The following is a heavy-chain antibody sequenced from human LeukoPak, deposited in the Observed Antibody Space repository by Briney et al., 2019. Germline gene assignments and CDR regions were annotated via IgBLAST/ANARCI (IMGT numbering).Heavy chain of an antibody. CDR3: AKDIIPLSRASHNWFDP. CDR2: ISGDGGST. V-gene: IGHV3-43*02. Sequence: PGGSLRLSCAASGFTFDDYAMHWVRQAPGRGLEWVSLISGDGGSTYYADSVKGRFTISRDNSKNSLYLQMNSLRTEDTALYYCAKDIIPLSRASHNWFDPWGQGTLVTVSS. CDR1: GFTFDDYA. D-gene: IGHD5-12*01. J-gene: IGHJ5*02.